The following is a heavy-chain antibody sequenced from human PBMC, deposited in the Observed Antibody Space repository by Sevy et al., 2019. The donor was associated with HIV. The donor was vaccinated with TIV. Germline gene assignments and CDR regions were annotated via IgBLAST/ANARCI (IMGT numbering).Heavy chain of an antibody. CDR1: GFTFSSFW. D-gene: IGHD1-1*01. V-gene: IGHV3-7*01. J-gene: IGHJ4*02. Sequence: GGSLRLSCAASGFTFSSFWMHSVRQAPGKGLEWVANIKQDGSEKYYVHSVKGRFTISRDNAKNSLYLQMNSLRAEDTAVYYCAREIGGGNSFWGQGTLVTVSS. CDR3: AREIGGGNSF. CDR2: IKQDGSEK.